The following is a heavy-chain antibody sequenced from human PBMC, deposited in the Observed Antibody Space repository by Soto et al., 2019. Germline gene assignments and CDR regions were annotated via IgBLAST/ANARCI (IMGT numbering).Heavy chain of an antibody. CDR2: ISGSGFKK. J-gene: IGHJ5*02. CDR3: AKNQGVELVPLATVDWFDP. Sequence: GGSLRLTCAASGFIFENCGMSWVRQAPGKGLEWISSISGSGFKKYYADSVKGRFTISRDNSKSTVYLELNNLSAEDTAVYHCAKNQGVELVPLATVDWFDPWGQGSVVTVSS. V-gene: IGHV3-23*01. D-gene: IGHD1-26*01. CDR1: GFIFENCG.